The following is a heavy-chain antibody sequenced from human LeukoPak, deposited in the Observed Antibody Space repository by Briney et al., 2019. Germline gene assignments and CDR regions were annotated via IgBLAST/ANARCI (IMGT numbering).Heavy chain of an antibody. V-gene: IGHV3-74*01. J-gene: IGHJ4*02. CDR2: MNSDGSTI. CDR3: ARGGNYYLDY. Sequence: PGGSLRLSGAASGFIFSSSWVYWIRQTPGRGLVWVSRMNSDGSTINYADSVKGRFTVSRDNAKSTLYLQMNSLRAEDTAVYYCARGGNYYLDYWGQGTLVTVSS. CDR1: GFIFSSSW. D-gene: IGHD1-1*01.